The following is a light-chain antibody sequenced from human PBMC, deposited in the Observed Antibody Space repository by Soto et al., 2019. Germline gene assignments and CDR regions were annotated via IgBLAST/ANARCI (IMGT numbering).Light chain of an antibody. Sequence: QSVLTQPPSVSGAPGQRVTISCTGSSSNIGAGYDVHWYQQLPGTAPKLLIYDNNNRPSGVPDRFSGSKSGTSASLAITGLQAEDEADYYCSSYAGINNLIFGGGTKLTVL. CDR3: SSYAGINNLI. CDR1: SSNIGAGYD. V-gene: IGLV1-40*01. J-gene: IGLJ2*01. CDR2: DNN.